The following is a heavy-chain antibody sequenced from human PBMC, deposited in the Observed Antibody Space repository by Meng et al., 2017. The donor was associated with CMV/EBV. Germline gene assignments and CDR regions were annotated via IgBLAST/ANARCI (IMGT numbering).Heavy chain of an antibody. CDR1: GFTFSSYS. V-gene: IGHV3-21*04. CDR2: ISSSSSYI. D-gene: IGHD3-9*01. CDR3: ARERGTTDILTGSGLYYGMDV. J-gene: IGHJ6*02. Sequence: GESLKISCAASGFTFSSYSMNWVRQAPGKGLEWVSSISSSSSYIYYADSVKGRFTISRDNAKNSLYLQMNSLRAEDTAVYYCARERGTTDILTGSGLYYGMDVWGQGTTVTVSS.